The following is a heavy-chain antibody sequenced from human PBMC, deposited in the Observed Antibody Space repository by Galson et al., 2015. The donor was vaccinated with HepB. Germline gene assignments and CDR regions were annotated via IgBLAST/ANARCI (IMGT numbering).Heavy chain of an antibody. CDR2: ISGSGGST. CDR1: GFTFSSYA. Sequence: SLRLSCAASGFTFSSYAMSWVRQAPGKGLEWVSAISGSGGSTYYADSVKGRFTISRDNSKNTLYLQMNSLRAEDTAVYYCAKVAQLWLRPNYYFDYWGQGTLVTVSS. J-gene: IGHJ4*02. CDR3: AKVAQLWLRPNYYFDY. V-gene: IGHV3-23*01. D-gene: IGHD5-18*01.